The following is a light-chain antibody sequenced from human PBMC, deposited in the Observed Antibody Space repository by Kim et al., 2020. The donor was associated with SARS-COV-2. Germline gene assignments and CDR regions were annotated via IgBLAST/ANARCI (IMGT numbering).Light chain of an antibody. V-gene: IGLV3-27*01. J-gene: IGLJ3*02. Sequence: CPRRAAKITGSGYVLAKSEARWCKQKPGQAAVLVIYKDSERHSGIPEQFSGSKSGTTVTLTISGAQVEDEADYYCDSAADINLRVFGGGTQLTVL. CDR3: DSAADINLRV. CDR2: KDS. CDR1: VLAKSE.